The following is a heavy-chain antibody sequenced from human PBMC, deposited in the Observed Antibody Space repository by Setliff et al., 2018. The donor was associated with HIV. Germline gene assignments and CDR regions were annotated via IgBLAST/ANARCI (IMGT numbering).Heavy chain of an antibody. V-gene: IGHV4-61*02. D-gene: IGHD1-26*01. CDR3: ARDVPLQMGPGPGGRDFDS. J-gene: IGHJ4*02. Sequence: PSETLSLTCTVSGGSISSGSYYWTWIRQPAGRGLEWIGLIYPSGNTNYNPSLKSRVTISVDTSKKQFSLKLRSVTAADTAVYYCARDVPLQMGPGPGGRDFDSWGQGTLVTVSS. CDR1: GGSISSGSYY. CDR2: IYPSGNT.